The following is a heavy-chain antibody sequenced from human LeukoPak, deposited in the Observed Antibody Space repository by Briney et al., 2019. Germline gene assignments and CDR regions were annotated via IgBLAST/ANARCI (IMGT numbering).Heavy chain of an antibody. CDR2: IKQDGSER. CDR1: GFTFSRYW. Sequence: GGSLRLSCAASGFTFSRYWMTWVRQAPGKGRECVANIKQDGSERNYVDSVKGRFTISRDNAENSLSLQMNSLRVEDTAVYYCVAEGHWGQGTLVTVSS. J-gene: IGHJ4*02. D-gene: IGHD1-14*01. CDR3: VAEGH. V-gene: IGHV3-7*02.